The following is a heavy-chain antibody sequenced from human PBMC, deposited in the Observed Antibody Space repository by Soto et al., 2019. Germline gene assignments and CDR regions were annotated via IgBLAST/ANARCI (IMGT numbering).Heavy chain of an antibody. CDR2: INHSGST. Sequence: ETLSLTCTVYGASFSGYYWSWIRQPPGKGLEWIGEINHSGSTNYNPSLKSRVTISVDTSKNQFSLKLSSVTAADTAVYYCARVPRLRYFDWLFYFDYWGQGTLVTVSS. D-gene: IGHD3-9*01. V-gene: IGHV4-34*01. CDR1: GASFSGYY. J-gene: IGHJ4*02. CDR3: ARVPRLRYFDWLFYFDY.